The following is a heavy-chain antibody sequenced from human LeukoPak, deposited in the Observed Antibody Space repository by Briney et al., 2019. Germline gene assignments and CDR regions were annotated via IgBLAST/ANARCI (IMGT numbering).Heavy chain of an antibody. CDR3: ARFTVSGHYYFGS. J-gene: IGHJ4*02. D-gene: IGHD6-19*01. CDR1: GGSVSSYY. CDR2: ISYSGST. V-gene: IGHV4-59*02. Sequence: SETLSLTCSVSGGSVSSYYWNWIRQPPGKGLEWIGYISYSGSTNHNPSLKSRLTMSMDTSKNQFSLILSSETAADTAFYYCARFTVSGHYYFGSWGQGTLVTVSS.